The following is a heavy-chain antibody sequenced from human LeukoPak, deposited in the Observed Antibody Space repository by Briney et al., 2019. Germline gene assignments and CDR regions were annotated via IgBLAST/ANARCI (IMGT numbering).Heavy chain of an antibody. CDR1: GFTFSSYS. V-gene: IGHV3-48*01. J-gene: IGHJ4*02. CDR3: ARDSITIFGVVNPFDY. CDR2: ISSSSSTI. Sequence: GGSLRLSCAASGFTFSSYSMNWVRQAPGKGLEWVSYISSSSSTIYYADSVKGRFTISRGNAKNSLYLQMNSLRAEDTAVYYCARDSITIFGVVNPFDYWGQGTLVTVSS. D-gene: IGHD3-3*01.